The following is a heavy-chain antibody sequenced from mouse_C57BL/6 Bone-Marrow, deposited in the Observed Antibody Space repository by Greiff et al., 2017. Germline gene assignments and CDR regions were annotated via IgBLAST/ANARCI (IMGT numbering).Heavy chain of an antibody. J-gene: IGHJ4*01. CDR3: AREDYGNQYAMDY. V-gene: IGHV1-82*01. CDR2: IYPGDGDT. D-gene: IGHD2-1*01. Sequence: QVQLQQSGPELVKPGASVKISCKASGYAFSSSWMNWVKQRPGKGLEWIGRIYPGDGDTNYNGKFKGKATLTADKSSSTAYMQLSSLTSDDSAVYFCAREDYGNQYAMDYWGQGTSVTVSS. CDR1: GYAFSSSW.